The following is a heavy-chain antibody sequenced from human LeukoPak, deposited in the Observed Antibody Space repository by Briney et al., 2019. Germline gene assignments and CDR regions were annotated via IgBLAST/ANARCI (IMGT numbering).Heavy chain of an antibody. V-gene: IGHV4-59*08. J-gene: IGHJ4*02. CDR2: IYYSGST. CDR3: ARPSSLGATEPYDY. CDR1: GGSISTYY. D-gene: IGHD1-26*01. Sequence: PSETLSLTCTVSGGSISTYYWSWIRQSPGKGLEWIGSIYYSGSTNYNPSLKSRVTISVAQSTNQLSLKLTSVTAADTAVYYCARPSSLGATEPYDYWGQGTLVTVSS.